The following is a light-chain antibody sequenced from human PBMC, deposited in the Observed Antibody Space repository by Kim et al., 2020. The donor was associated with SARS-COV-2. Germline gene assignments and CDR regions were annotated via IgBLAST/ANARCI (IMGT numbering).Light chain of an antibody. CDR3: QQRSNWPLT. Sequence: LSAGERATLSCRASQSVSSYLAWYQQKPGQAPRLLIYDASNRATGIPARFSGSGSGTDFTLTISSLEPEDFAVYYCQQRSNWPLTFGGGTKVDIK. CDR1: QSVSSY. CDR2: DAS. V-gene: IGKV3-11*01. J-gene: IGKJ4*01.